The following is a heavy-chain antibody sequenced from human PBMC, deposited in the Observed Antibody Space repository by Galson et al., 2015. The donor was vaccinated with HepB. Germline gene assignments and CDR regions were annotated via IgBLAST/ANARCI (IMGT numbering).Heavy chain of an antibody. J-gene: IGHJ4*02. CDR2: IHPGDSDT. CDR3: ARQRSSSPNDFDY. V-gene: IGHV5-51*01. CDR1: GYSFTSYW. Sequence: QSGAEVKKPGESLKISCKGSGYSFTSYWIGWVRQMPGKGLEWMGIIHPGDSDTRYSTSFQGQVTMSVDKSISTAHLQWSSLKASDTAMYYCARQRSSSPNDFDYWGQGTLVTVSS.